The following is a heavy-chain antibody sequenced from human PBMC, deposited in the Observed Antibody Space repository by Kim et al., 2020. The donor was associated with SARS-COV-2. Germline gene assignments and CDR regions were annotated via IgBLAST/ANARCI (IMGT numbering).Heavy chain of an antibody. J-gene: IGHJ3*02. CDR1: GFTFSSYA. V-gene: IGHV3-30-3*01. D-gene: IGHD6-6*01. Sequence: GGSLRLSCAASGFTFSSYAMHWVRQAPGKGLEWVAVISCDGSNKYYADSVKGRFTISRDNSKNTLYLQMNSLRGEDTAVYYCARDIYSSSSSAFDIWGQGTMVTVSS. CDR2: ISCDGSNK. CDR3: ARDIYSSSSSAFDI.